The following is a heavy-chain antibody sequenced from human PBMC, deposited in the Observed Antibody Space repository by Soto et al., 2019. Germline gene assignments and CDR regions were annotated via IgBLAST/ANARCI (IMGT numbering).Heavy chain of an antibody. CDR2: ISGSDGST. CDR3: AKDLLRYFDWLPRLW. J-gene: IGHJ4*02. CDR1: GFTFSSYA. D-gene: IGHD3-9*01. V-gene: IGHV3-23*01. Sequence: GGSLRLSCAASGFTFSSYAMNWVRQAPGKGLEWVSVISGSDGSTYYADSVKGRFTISRDNSKNTLNLQMNSLRAEDTAVYYCAKDLLRYFDWLPRLWWGQGTLVTVS.